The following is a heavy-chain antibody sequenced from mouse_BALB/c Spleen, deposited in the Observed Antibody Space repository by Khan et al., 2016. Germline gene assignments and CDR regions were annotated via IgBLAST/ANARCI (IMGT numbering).Heavy chain of an antibody. CDR2: IDSSIGYT. J-gene: IGHJ2*01. Sequence: VQLQQPGAVFVKSGATVKLSCTASGLNIKDTYMQWLKQWPEQGLQWTGRIDSSIGYTKYVPKFPGKSTITADTTSNTADMQLSSLTSENTAVYYCARMARKWGQGTTLTVSS. V-gene: IGHV14-3*02. CDR3: ARMARK. CDR1: GLNIKDTY.